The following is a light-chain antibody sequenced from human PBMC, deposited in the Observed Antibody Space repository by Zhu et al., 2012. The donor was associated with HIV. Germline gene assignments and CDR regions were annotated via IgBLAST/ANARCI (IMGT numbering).Light chain of an antibody. J-gene: IGKJ1*01. Sequence: DIQMTQSPSTLSASVGDRVTITCRASQSISSWLAWYQQMPGKAPKLLIYKASSLESGVPSRFSGSGSGTEFTLTISSLQPDDFATYYCQQYKSYWTFGQGTKVAIK. CDR1: QSISSW. V-gene: IGKV1-5*03. CDR3: QQYKSYWT. CDR2: KAS.